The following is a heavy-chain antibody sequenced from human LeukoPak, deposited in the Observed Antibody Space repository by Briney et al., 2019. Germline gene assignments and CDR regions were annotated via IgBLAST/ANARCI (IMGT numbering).Heavy chain of an antibody. CDR3: ARYGITIFGALSEAFDL. CDR1: GGSISSYY. J-gene: IGHJ3*01. CDR2: IYTSGST. Sequence: SETLSLTCTVSGGSISSYYWSWIRQPAGKGLEWIGRIYTSGSTNYNPSLKSRVTMSVDTSKNQFSLKLSSVTAADTAVYYCARYGITIFGALSEAFDLWGQGTMVTVSS. D-gene: IGHD3-3*01. V-gene: IGHV4-4*07.